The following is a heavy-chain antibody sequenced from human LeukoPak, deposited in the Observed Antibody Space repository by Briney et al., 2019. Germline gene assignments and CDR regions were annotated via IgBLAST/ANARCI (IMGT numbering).Heavy chain of an antibody. CDR3: ARVGPGYYDYVWGSCDY. J-gene: IGHJ4*02. D-gene: IGHD3-16*01. Sequence: GASVTVSCKASGYTFTSYGISWVRQAPGQGLEWMGWISAYNGNTNYAQKLQGRVTMTTDTSTSTAYMELRSLRPDDTAVYYCARVGPGYYDYVWGSCDYWGQGTLVTVSS. CDR1: GYTFTSYG. CDR2: ISAYNGNT. V-gene: IGHV1-18*01.